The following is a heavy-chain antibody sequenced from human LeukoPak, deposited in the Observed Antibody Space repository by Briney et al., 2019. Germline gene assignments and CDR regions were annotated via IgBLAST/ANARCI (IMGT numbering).Heavy chain of an antibody. CDR3: ARRYCSGGSCYSIDY. Sequence: GGSLRLSSAASGFTFDDYGMHWVRQAPGKGLEGGAFIRYDGSNKYYDSVTGRFTITRDNSKNTLYLQMNSLRAEDTAVYYCARRYCSGGSCYSIDYWGQGTLVTVSS. V-gene: IGHV3-30*02. J-gene: IGHJ4*02. D-gene: IGHD2-15*01. CDR1: GFTFDDYG. CDR2: IRYDGSNK.